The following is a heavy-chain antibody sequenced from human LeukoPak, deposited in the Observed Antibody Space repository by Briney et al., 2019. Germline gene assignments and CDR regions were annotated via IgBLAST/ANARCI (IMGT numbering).Heavy chain of an antibody. CDR2: INNEGNDT. D-gene: IGHD3-10*01. CDR3: ARGIYGNFDY. J-gene: IGHJ4*02. Sequence: PTGGSLKLSCAASGFTFRKYWMHWVRQVPRKGLIWVSRINNEGNDTNYADSVKGRFTIYRDNAKNTLYLQMSSLRAEDTAVYYCARGIYGNFDYWGQGSLVTVSS. CDR1: GFTFRKYW. V-gene: IGHV3-74*01.